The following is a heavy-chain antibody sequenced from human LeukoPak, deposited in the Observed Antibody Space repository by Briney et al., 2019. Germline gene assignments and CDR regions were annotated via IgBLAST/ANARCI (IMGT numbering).Heavy chain of an antibody. Sequence: SETLSLTCAVSGGSVSNYYWTWIRQPAGKGLEWIGRIHTSGNTNYNPSLKSRVTISVDKSKNQFSLKMKSVTAADTALYYCARDLGPSVVEAATGDYFNIWGHGAMVTVSS. CDR2: IHTSGNT. J-gene: IGHJ3*02. CDR3: ARDLGPSVVEAATGDYFNI. CDR1: GGSVSNYY. D-gene: IGHD2-15*01. V-gene: IGHV4-4*07.